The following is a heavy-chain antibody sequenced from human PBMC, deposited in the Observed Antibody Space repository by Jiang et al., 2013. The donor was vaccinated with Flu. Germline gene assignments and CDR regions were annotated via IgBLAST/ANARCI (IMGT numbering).Heavy chain of an antibody. J-gene: IGHJ4*02. V-gene: IGHV4-39*01. CDR3: ARQAAGYPIDY. CDR2: IYYSGST. CDR1: GGSISSSSHY. D-gene: IGHD3-9*01. Sequence: GSGLVKPSETLSLTCIVSGGSISSSSHYWGWIRQPPGKGLEWIGSIYYSGSTYYNPSLKSRVTISVDTSKNQFSLKLSSVTAADTAVYYCARQAAGYPIDYWGQGTLV.